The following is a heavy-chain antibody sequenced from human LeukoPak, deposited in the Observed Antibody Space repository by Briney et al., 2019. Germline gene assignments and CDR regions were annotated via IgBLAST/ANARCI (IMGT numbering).Heavy chain of an antibody. CDR2: ISWGSGDI. D-gene: IGHD2-15*01. J-gene: IGHJ4*02. V-gene: IGHV3-9*01. Sequence: GRSLRLSCVTSGFTFEDYAMHWVRQAPGKGLEWVSGISWGSGDIGYADSVKGRFTVSRDNSKNALFLQMNSLTTEDTALYHCAKDSPIYCSGGSCSIDHWGQGTLVTVSP. CDR1: GFTFEDYA. CDR3: AKDSPIYCSGGSCSIDH.